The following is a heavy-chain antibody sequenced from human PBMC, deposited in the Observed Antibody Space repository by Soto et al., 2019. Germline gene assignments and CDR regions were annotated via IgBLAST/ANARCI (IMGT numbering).Heavy chain of an antibody. CDR3: ARGSWDDVTGHYYMDV. CDR1: GDGVSSNSAA. J-gene: IGHJ6*03. CDR2: TYYRSKWYI. V-gene: IGHV6-1*01. Sequence: SQTLSLTCDISGDGVSSNSAAWNWIRQTPSRGLEWLGRTYYRSKWYINYAVSVKSRITVNPDTSKNQFSLQLNSVTPEDTAVYYCARGSWDDVTGHYYMDVSGKGTTVTVSS. D-gene: IGHD1-1*01.